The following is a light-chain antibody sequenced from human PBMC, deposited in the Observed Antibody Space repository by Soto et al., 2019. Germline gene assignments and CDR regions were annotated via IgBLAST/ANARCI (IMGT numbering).Light chain of an antibody. V-gene: IGKV1-9*01. J-gene: IGKJ4*01. Sequence: DIQLTQSPSFLSASVGDRVTITCRASQGISSYLAWYQQKPGKAPKLLIYAASTLQSGVPSRFSDSGSGTEFTLTISILQPEDYATYYCQQLNSYPLTIGGGTKVEIK. CDR1: QGISSY. CDR2: AAS. CDR3: QQLNSYPLT.